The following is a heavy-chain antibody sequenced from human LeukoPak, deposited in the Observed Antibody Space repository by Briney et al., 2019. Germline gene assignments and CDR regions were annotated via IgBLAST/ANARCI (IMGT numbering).Heavy chain of an antibody. D-gene: IGHD3-9*01. Sequence: ASVKVSCKASGYTFTGYYMHWVRQAPGQGLEWMGWINPNSGGTNYAQKFQGRVTMTRDTSISTAYMELSRLRSDDTAVYYCERASVIRYFDWLAYWGQGTLVTVSS. V-gene: IGHV1-2*02. CDR3: ERASVIRYFDWLAY. CDR1: GYTFTGYY. CDR2: INPNSGGT. J-gene: IGHJ4*02.